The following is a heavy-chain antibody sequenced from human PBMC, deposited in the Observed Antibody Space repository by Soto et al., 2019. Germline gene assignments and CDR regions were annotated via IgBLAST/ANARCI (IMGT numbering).Heavy chain of an antibody. CDR1: CCSISSGCYY. J-gene: IGHJ5*02. Sequence: SETLSHTCTVSCCSISSGCYYWNWIRQHPGKGLEWIGYIYYSGSIYYNPSLKSRVTISVDTSKNQFSLKLSSVTAADTAVYYCARSVFPWGQGTLVTVS. CDR2: IYYSGSI. V-gene: IGHV4-31*03. CDR3: ARSVFP.